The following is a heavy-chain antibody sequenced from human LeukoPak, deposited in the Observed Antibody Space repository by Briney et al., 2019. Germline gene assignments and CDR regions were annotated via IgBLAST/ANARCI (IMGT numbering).Heavy chain of an antibody. J-gene: IGHJ3*02. CDR1: GYTFTGYG. V-gene: IGHV1-69*13. Sequence: GASVKVSCKASGYTFTGYGISWVRQAPGQGLEWMGGIIPIFGTANYAQKFQGRVTITADESTSTAYMELSSLRSEDTAVYYCARARGYYDSSGSDAFDIWGQGTMVTVSS. CDR2: IIPIFGTA. D-gene: IGHD3-22*01. CDR3: ARARGYYDSSGSDAFDI.